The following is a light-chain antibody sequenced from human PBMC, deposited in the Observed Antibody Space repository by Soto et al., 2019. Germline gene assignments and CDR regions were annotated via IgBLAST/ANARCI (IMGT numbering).Light chain of an antibody. CDR2: EVS. CDR1: SSDVGTYNL. CDR3: CSHVGTTPPQSV. Sequence: QSALTQPASVSGSPGQSITISCTGTSSDVGTYNLVSWYQQHPGKAPKLMIFEVSKRPSGVSNRFSGSKSGNTASLTISGLQAEDEADYYCCSHVGTTPPQSVFGGGTKLTVL. J-gene: IGLJ3*02. V-gene: IGLV2-23*02.